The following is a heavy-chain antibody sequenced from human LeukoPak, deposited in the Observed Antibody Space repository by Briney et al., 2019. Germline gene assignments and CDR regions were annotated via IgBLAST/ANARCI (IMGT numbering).Heavy chain of an antibody. CDR3: ARVAAAAPDY. J-gene: IGHJ4*02. CDR1: GASISSGGYN. D-gene: IGHD6-13*01. CDR2: IYYSGST. Sequence: SETLSLTCTVSGASISSGGYNWGWIRQPPGKGLEWIGYIYYSGSTNYNPSLKSRVTISVDTSKNQFSLKLSSVTAADTAVYYCARVAAAAPDYWGQGTLVTVSS. V-gene: IGHV4-61*08.